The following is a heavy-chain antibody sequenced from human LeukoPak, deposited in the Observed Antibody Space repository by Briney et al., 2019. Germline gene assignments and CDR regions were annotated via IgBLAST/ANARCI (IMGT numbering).Heavy chain of an antibody. D-gene: IGHD2-8*02. Sequence: GGSLRLSCAASGLNVSSNYMSWVRQAPGKGLEWVSVLYTGGGTYYADSVKGRFTISRDNSKNTLYLQMNSLRAEDTAVYYCARDTGRTFDYWGQGTLVTVSS. J-gene: IGHJ4*02. CDR3: ARDTGRTFDY. V-gene: IGHV3-66*01. CDR2: LYTGGGT. CDR1: GLNVSSNY.